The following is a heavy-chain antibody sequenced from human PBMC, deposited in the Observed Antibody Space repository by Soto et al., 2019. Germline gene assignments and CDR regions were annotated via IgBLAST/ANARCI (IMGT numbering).Heavy chain of an antibody. J-gene: IGHJ4*02. CDR1: GGSISSTTSY. D-gene: IGHD3-16*01. CDR3: AREGGDGVDY. V-gene: IGHV4-31*03. Sequence: HVQLQESGPGLVKTSQTLSLTCTVSGGSISSTTSYWSWIRQLPGEGLEWIGYIYYTGNTYYNPSLKSRVTISVDTSENQFSLKLTSVTVADTAVYYCAREGGDGVDYWGQGTLVTVSS. CDR2: IYYTGNT.